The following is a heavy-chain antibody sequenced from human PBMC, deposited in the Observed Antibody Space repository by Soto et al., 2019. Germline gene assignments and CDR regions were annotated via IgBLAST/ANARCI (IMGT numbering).Heavy chain of an antibody. Sequence: EVQLVETGGGLIQLGGSLRLSCTASGFTVSSNYMNWVRQAPGKGLEWVSCLYSDSSTYYADYVKGRFTISRDNSKNTLYLYMSRLRVQDTAVYYCARDQFYGSASSNNLHSYNYGMDVWGRGTTVTVSS. D-gene: IGHD3-10*01. CDR3: ARDQFYGSASSNNLHSYNYGMDV. CDR1: GFTVSSNY. J-gene: IGHJ6*02. V-gene: IGHV3-53*02. CDR2: LYSDSST.